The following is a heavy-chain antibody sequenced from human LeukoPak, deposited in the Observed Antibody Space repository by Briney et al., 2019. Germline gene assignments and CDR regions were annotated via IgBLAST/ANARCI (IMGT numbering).Heavy chain of an antibody. CDR3: VRDRDFYVFDY. Sequence: SGGSLRLSCAGSGFKFDDYGMNWVRQVPGKGLEWISAINWNGGSTHYADSVRGRFTISRDNARNSMFLHMNSLRAEDTAVYYCVRDRDFYVFDYWGQGTLVTVSS. D-gene: IGHD3-10*02. V-gene: IGHV3-20*04. CDR2: INWNGGST. CDR1: GFKFDDYG. J-gene: IGHJ4*02.